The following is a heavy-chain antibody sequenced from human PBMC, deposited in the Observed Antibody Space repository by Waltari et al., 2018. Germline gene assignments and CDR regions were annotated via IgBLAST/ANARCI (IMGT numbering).Heavy chain of an antibody. D-gene: IGHD2-2*01. CDR2: ISSSSSTI. V-gene: IGHV3-48*01. CDR3: LNLAYCNPSTCYPRPG. Sequence: EVQLVESGGGLVQPGGSLRLSCAASGFTFSSYSMHWVRQAPGKGLEWVSYISSSSSTIYYADSVKGRFTISRDNAKNSLYLQMNSLRAEDTAVYYCLNLAYCNPSTCYPRPGWGPGNLVVVSS. J-gene: IGHJ4*02. CDR1: GFTFSSYS.